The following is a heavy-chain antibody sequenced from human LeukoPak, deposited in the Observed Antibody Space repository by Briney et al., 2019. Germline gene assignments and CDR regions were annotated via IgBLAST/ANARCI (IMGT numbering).Heavy chain of an antibody. Sequence: GGSLRLYCAASGFTFSDYYMSWIRQAPGKGLEWVSYISSSGSTIYYADSVKGRFTISRDNAKNSLYLQMNSLRAEDTAVYYCARDRGIAAAGKDYYYYYGMDVWGQGTTVTVSS. CDR2: ISSSGSTI. J-gene: IGHJ6*02. CDR1: GFTFSDYY. D-gene: IGHD6-13*01. CDR3: ARDRGIAAAGKDYYYYYGMDV. V-gene: IGHV3-11*01.